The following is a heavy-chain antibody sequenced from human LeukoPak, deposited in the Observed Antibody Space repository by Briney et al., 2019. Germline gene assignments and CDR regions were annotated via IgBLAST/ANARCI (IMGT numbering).Heavy chain of an antibody. V-gene: IGHV3-21*01. CDR3: ARDGILYSDYYYYYMDV. CDR2: ITSSSSYT. D-gene: IGHD2-21*01. Sequence: PGGSLRLSCAASGFTFSTYNMNWVRQAPGKGLEWVSSITSSSSYTFYADSVKGRFTISRDNAKNSLYLQMNSLRAEDTAVYYCARDGILYSDYYYYYMDVWGKGTTVTVSS. J-gene: IGHJ6*03. CDR1: GFTFSTYN.